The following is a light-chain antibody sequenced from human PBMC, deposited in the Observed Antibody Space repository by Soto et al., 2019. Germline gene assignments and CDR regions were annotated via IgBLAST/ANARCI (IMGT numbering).Light chain of an antibody. J-gene: IGKJ1*01. CDR1: QSLLHSNGYNY. CDR3: MQALRTAWT. Sequence: DIVMTQSPLSLPVTPGEPASIPCRSSQSLLHSNGYNYLDWYLQKPGQSPQLLIYLGSNRASGVPDRFSGSGSGTDFTLKISRVEAEDVGVYYCMQALRTAWTFGQGTKVEMK. V-gene: IGKV2-28*01. CDR2: LGS.